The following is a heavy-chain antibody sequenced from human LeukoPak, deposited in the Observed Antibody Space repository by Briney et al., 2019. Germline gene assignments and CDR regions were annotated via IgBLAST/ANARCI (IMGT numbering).Heavy chain of an antibody. Sequence: PSETLSLTCAVYGGSFSGYYWSWIRQAPGKGLEWVSAISGSGGSTYYADSVKGRFTISRDNSKNTLYLQMNSLRAEDTAVYYCAKDWDKYGSGSYYNPIHYYFDYWGQGTLVTVSS. CDR1: GGSFSGYY. V-gene: IGHV3-23*01. D-gene: IGHD3-10*01. J-gene: IGHJ4*02. CDR2: ISGSGGST. CDR3: AKDWDKYGSGSYYNPIHYYFDY.